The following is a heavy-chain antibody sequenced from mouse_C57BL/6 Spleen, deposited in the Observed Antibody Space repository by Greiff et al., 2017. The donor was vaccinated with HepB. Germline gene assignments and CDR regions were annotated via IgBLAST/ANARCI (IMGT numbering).Heavy chain of an antibody. CDR2: IYPRSGNT. D-gene: IGHD2-1*01. CDR3: ARPYGNYEYFDV. Sequence: VQVVESGAELARPGASVKLSCKASGYTFTSYGISWVKQRTGQGLEWIGEIYPRSGNTYYNEKFKGKATLTADKSSSTAYMELRSLTSEDSAVYFCARPYGNYEYFDVWGTGTTVTVSS. CDR1: GYTFTSYG. J-gene: IGHJ1*03. V-gene: IGHV1-81*01.